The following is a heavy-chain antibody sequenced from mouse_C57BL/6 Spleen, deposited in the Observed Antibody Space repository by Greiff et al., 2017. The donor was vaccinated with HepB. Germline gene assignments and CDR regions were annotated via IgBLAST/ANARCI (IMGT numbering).Heavy chain of an antibody. CDR3: ASEYDAWYFDV. V-gene: IGHV2-2*01. D-gene: IGHD2-14*01. CDR2: IWSGGST. J-gene: IGHJ1*03. Sequence: QVQLKQSGPGLVQPSQSLSITCTVSGFSLTSYGVHWVRQSPGKGLEWLGVIWSGGSTDYNAAFISRLSISKDNSKSQVFFKMNSLQADDTAIYYCASEYDAWYFDVWGTGTTVTVSS. CDR1: GFSLTSYG.